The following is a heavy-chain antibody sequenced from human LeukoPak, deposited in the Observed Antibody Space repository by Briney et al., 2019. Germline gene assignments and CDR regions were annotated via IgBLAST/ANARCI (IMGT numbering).Heavy chain of an antibody. CDR2: IHPGRGDT. D-gene: IGHD7-27*01. CDR1: GYTFTDHY. J-gene: IGHJ4*02. CDR3: ARDHNWGPDY. Sequence: ASVKVSFKALGYTFTDHYFHWLRQAPGQGIEWMGWIHPGRGDTNIAQKFQGRVSFTRDMSISTAYMELSRLTSDDTAVYYCARDHNWGPDYWGQGPLVSVSS. V-gene: IGHV1-2*02.